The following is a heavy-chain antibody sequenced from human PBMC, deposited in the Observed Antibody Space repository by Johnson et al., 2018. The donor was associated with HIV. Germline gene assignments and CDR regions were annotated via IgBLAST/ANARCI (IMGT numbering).Heavy chain of an antibody. D-gene: IGHD3-10*01. V-gene: IGHV3-9*01. CDR3: AKDHNYGSYLLAFDV. CDR1: GFTFDHYA. CDR2: IGWDGFTI. J-gene: IGHJ3*01. Sequence: VQLVESGGGLVQPGRSLRLSCAASGFTFDHYAMHWVRQGPGKGLEWVAGIGWDGFTIGYVDSVKGRFTISRDDATNSRYLQMHSLRTEDTALYYCAKDHNYGSYLLAFDVWGQGTMVTVSS.